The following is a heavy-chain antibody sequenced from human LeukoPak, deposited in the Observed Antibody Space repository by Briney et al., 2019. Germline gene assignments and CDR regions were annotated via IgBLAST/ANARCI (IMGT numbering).Heavy chain of an antibody. CDR1: GGSVSSGSYY. V-gene: IGHV4-61*01. Sequence: ETLSLTCTVSGGSVSSGSYYWSWIRQPPGKGLEWLGYIYYSGSTNYNPSLKSRVTISVDTSKNQFSLKLSSVTAADTAVYYCARGPYCGGDCYYYNYYYYGMDVWGQGTTVTVSS. D-gene: IGHD2-21*02. CDR2: IYYSGST. J-gene: IGHJ6*02. CDR3: ARGPYCGGDCYYYNYYYYGMDV.